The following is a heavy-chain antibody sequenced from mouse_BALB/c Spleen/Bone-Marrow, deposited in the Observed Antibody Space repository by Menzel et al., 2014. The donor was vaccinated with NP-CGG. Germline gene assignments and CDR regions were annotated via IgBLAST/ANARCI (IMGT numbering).Heavy chain of an antibody. Sequence: EVKLMESGGGLVKPGGSLKLSCAVSGFTFSDYYMYWVRQNPEKRLELVATINDGGSYTYYPDSVKGRFTISRDNAKNNLYLQMSSLKSEDTAMYYCARDGNFAMDYWGQGTSVTVSS. CDR2: INDGGSYT. J-gene: IGHJ4*01. D-gene: IGHD2-1*01. V-gene: IGHV5-4*02. CDR1: GFTFSDYY. CDR3: ARDGNFAMDY.